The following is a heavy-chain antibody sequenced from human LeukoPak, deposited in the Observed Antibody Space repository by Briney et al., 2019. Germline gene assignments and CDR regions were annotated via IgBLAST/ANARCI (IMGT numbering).Heavy chain of an antibody. CDR1: GFTFSSYA. J-gene: IGHJ4*02. Sequence: GGSLRLSCAASGFTFSSYAMHWVRQAPGKGLEWVAVISYDGSNKYYADSVKGRFTISRDNSKNALYLQMNSLRAEDTAVYYCARDLPDYWGQGTLVTVSS. CDR3: ARDLPDY. V-gene: IGHV3-30*04. CDR2: ISYDGSNK.